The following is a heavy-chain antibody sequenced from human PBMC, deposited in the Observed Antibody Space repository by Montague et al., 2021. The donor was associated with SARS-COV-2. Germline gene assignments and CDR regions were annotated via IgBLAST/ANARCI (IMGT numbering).Heavy chain of an antibody. CDR2: TYYSGST. CDR3: ARVWGTVYYDYGFDP. V-gene: IGHV4-39*01. D-gene: IGHD4-17*01. J-gene: IGHJ5*02. CDR1: GGSISSSSYY. Sequence: SETLSLTCAVSGGSISSSSYYWGWIRQPPGKGLEWIGSTYYSGSTYYNPSLKSRVSISVDTSKNQFSLKLSSVTAADTAVYYCARVWGTVYYDYGFDPWGQGTPVTVSS.